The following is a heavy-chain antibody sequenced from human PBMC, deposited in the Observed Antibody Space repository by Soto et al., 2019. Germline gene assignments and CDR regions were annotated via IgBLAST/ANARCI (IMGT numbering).Heavy chain of an antibody. CDR2: IYYSGST. CDR3: ARGIRRNYDILTGYSYNWFDP. CDR1: GGSISSGGYY. D-gene: IGHD3-9*01. V-gene: IGHV4-31*03. J-gene: IGHJ5*02. Sequence: TLSLTCTVSGGSISSGGYYWSWIRQHPGKGLEWIGYIYYSGSTYYNPSLKSRVTISVDTSKNQFSLKLSSVTAADTAVYYCARGIRRNYDILTGYSYNWFDPWGQGTLVTVSS.